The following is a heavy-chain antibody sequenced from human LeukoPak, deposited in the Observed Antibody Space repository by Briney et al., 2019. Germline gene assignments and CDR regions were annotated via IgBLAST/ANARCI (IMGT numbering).Heavy chain of an antibody. Sequence: GESLKISCKGSGYSFTSYWIGWVRQMPGKGLEWMGVIYPGDSDTRYSPSFQGQVTISADKSISTTYLQWSSLKASDTAMYYCARSRRDVGSDYWGQGTLVTVSS. V-gene: IGHV5-51*01. CDR1: GYSFTSYW. D-gene: IGHD5-24*01. CDR2: IYPGDSDT. J-gene: IGHJ4*02. CDR3: ARSRRDVGSDY.